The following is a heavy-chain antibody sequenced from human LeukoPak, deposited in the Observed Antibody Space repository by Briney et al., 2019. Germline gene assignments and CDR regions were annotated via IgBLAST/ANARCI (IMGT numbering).Heavy chain of an antibody. CDR1: GFSLSNYN. CDR2: NNIYSSHI. V-gene: IGHV3-21*05. D-gene: IGHD3/OR15-3a*01. CDR3: ARDGGTSYEIDY. Sequence: GGSLRLACGVSGFSLSNYNMNWVRQAPGKGLEWVAYNNIYSSHIYYADSMKGRFTISRDHAKISLYLQMNSLRAEDTAVYYCARDGGTSYEIDYWGQGTLVTVSS. J-gene: IGHJ4*02.